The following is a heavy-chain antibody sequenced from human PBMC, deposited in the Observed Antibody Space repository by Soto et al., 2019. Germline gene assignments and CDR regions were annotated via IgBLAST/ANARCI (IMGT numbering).Heavy chain of an antibody. J-gene: IGHJ5*02. CDR2: IFPIFGTA. D-gene: IGHD2-2*02. CDR3: ARDRDIVVVPAAIKANWFDP. Sequence: QVQLVQSGAEVKKPGSSVKVSCKASGGTFSSYAISWVRQAPGQGLEWMGGIFPIFGTANYAQKFQGRVTITADESTSTAYMELSSLRSEDTAVYYCARDRDIVVVPAAIKANWFDPWGQGTLVTVSS. CDR1: GGTFSSYA. V-gene: IGHV1-69*01.